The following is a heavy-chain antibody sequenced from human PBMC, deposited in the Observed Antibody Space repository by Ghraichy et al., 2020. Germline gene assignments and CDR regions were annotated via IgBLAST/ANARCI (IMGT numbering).Heavy chain of an antibody. CDR3: ARTLAGNPILG. CDR1: GGSFSGYY. V-gene: IGHV4-34*01. Sequence: SETLSLTCAVYGGSFSGYYWSWIRQPPGKGLEWIGEINHSGSTNYNPSLKSRVTISVDTSKNQFSLKLSSVTAADTAVYYCARTLAGNPILGWGQGTLVTVSS. CDR2: INHSGST. J-gene: IGHJ4*02. D-gene: IGHD6-19*01.